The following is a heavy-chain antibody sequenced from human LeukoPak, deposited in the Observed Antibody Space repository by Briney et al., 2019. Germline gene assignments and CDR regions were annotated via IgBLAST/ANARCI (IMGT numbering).Heavy chain of an antibody. D-gene: IGHD2-2*01. CDR2: ISWNSGSI. CDR1: GFTFDGYA. Sequence: GGSLRLSCAASGFTFDGYAMHWVRQAPGKGLQWVSGISWNSGSIGYADSVEGRFTISRDNAKNSLYLQMNSLRAEDTAVYYCARDEDYCSSTSCLYAYWGQGTLVTVSS. J-gene: IGHJ4*02. CDR3: ARDEDYCSSTSCLYAY. V-gene: IGHV3-9*01.